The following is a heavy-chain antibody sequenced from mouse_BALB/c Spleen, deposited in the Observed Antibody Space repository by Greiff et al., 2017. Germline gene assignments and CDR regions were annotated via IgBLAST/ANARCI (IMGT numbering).Heavy chain of an antibody. CDR1: GYTFTSYN. V-gene: IGHV1-12*01. CDR3: ARGEVFAY. J-gene: IGHJ3*01. CDR2: IYPGNGDT. Sequence: LQQPGAELVKPGASVKMSCKASGYTFTSYNMHWVKQTPGQGLEWIGAIYPGNGDTSYNQKFKGKATLTADKSSSTAYMQLSSLTSEDSAVYYCARGEVFAYWGQGTLVTVSA.